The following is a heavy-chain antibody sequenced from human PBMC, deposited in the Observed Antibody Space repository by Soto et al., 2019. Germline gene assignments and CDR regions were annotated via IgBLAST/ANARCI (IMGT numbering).Heavy chain of an antibody. D-gene: IGHD2-21*02. CDR3: ARVFPSYCGGDCSYFDS. CDR1: GGSVNSYY. V-gene: IGHV4-59*02. Sequence: SETLSLTCTVSGGSVNSYYWSWIRQPPGKGLEWIGYIFYSGSTKSNPSLKSRVTMSVDMSKNQFSLRPTSVTAADTAVYYCARVFPSYCGGDCSYFDSWGQGTLVTAPQ. J-gene: IGHJ4*02. CDR2: IFYSGST.